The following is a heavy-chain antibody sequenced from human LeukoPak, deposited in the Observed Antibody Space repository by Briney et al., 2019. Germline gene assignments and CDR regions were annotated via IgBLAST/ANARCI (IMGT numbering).Heavy chain of an antibody. CDR3: ARVLTDFWSGYYFDY. CDR2: IYYSGST. Sequence: SETLSLTCTVSGGSISSSSYYWGWIRQPPGKGLEWIGSIYYSGSTYYNPSLKSRVTISVDTSKNQFSLKLSPVTAADTAVYYCARVLTDFWSGYYFDYWGQGTLVTVSS. D-gene: IGHD3-3*01. J-gene: IGHJ4*02. V-gene: IGHV4-39*01. CDR1: GGSISSSSYY.